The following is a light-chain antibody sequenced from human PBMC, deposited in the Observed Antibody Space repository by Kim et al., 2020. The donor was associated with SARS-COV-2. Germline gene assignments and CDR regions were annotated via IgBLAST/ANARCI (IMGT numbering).Light chain of an antibody. CDR2: GAS. J-gene: IGKJ3*01. CDR3: KQYRSSPPGS. V-gene: IGKV3-20*01. Sequence: EIVLTQSPGTLSLSRGERVTFSCRASQSVSSSYLARYQQKPGQTPRLLIYGASSRATGIPDRFSGSGSGTDFTHTMSRREREEFAVCYCKQYRSSPPGSFGPGTKLDIK. CDR1: QSVSSSY.